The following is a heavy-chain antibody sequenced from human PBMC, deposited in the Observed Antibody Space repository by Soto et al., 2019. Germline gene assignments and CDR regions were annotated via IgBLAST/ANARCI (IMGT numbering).Heavy chain of an antibody. V-gene: IGHV4-38-2*01. J-gene: IGHJ5*01. CDR3: ARGISMTVVVQSDAPAKYYFDS. Sequence: AGTLCLTCEVSGYSISIGCYWGLIGHPPGKGLGCAGDINHSGGTNTDSPLKSRVTITVDTNKNLCSLKWSSVTAADTAAYYFARGISMTVVVQSDAPAKYYFDSWSQGTLVTVSS. CDR2: INHSGGT. D-gene: IGHD3-22*01. CDR1: GYSISIGCY.